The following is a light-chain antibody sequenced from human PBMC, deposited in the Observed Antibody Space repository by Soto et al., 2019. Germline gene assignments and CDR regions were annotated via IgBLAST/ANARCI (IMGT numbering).Light chain of an antibody. CDR3: QQYYSYPTGT. Sequence: AIRMTQSPSSFSASTGDRVTITCRASQGISSYLAWYQQKPGKAPKLLIYAASTLQSGVPSRFRGSGSGTDFTLTISCLQSEDFATYYCQQYYSYPTGTFGQGTKVEIK. V-gene: IGKV1-8*01. CDR2: AAS. J-gene: IGKJ1*01. CDR1: QGISSY.